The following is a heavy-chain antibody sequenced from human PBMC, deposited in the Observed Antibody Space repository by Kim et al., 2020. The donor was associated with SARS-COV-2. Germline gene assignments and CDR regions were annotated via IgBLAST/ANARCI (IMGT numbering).Heavy chain of an antibody. Sequence: GGSLRLSCAASGFTVSSNYMSWVRQAPGKGLEWVSVIYSGGSTYYADSVKGRFTISRHNSKNTLYLQMNSLRAEDTAVYYCAREAYGSGSNRDYWVQGTLVTVAS. V-gene: IGHV3-53*04. J-gene: IGHJ4*02. CDR1: GFTVSSNY. D-gene: IGHD3-10*01. CDR2: IYSGGST. CDR3: AREAYGSGSNRDY.